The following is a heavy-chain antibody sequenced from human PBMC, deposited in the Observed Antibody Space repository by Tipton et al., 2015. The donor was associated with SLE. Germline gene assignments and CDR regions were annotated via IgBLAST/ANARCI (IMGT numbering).Heavy chain of an antibody. Sequence: TLSLTCAVSGYSISSGYYWGWIRQPPGKGLEWIGSIYHSGSTYYNPSLKSRVTISVDTSKNQFSLKLCSVTAADTAVYYCARDGGEAAAGTGAFDIWGQGTMVTVSS. CDR1: GYSISSGYY. J-gene: IGHJ3*02. V-gene: IGHV4-38-2*02. CDR3: ARDGGEAAAGTGAFDI. CDR2: IYHSGST. D-gene: IGHD6-13*01.